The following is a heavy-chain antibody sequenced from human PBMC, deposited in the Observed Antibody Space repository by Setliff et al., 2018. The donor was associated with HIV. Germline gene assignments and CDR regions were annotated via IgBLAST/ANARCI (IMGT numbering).Heavy chain of an antibody. Sequence: SETLSLTCSVSGVSFSGYYWSWIRQPPGKGLEWIGYIFYSGSATLNPSLKSRVTISVDTSKNQFSLKLNSVTAADTAVYYCARSSSSSPFFFDYWGQGSLVTVSS. V-gene: IGHV4-59*12. D-gene: IGHD6-6*01. J-gene: IGHJ4*02. CDR3: ARSSSSSPFFFDY. CDR2: IFYSGSA. CDR1: GVSFSGYY.